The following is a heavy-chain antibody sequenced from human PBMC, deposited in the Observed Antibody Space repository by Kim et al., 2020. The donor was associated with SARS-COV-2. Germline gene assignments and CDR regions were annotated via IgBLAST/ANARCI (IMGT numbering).Heavy chain of an antibody. CDR1: GGSISSYY. J-gene: IGHJ4*02. CDR2: IYYSGST. V-gene: IGHV4-59*01. D-gene: IGHD3-22*01. Sequence: SETLSLTCTVSGGSISSYYWSWIRQPPGKGLEWIGYIYYSGSTNYNPSLKSRVTISVDTSKNQFSLKLSSVTAADTAVYYCARTGYYDSSGYYPLGSAPALDYWGQGTLVTVSS. CDR3: ARTGYYDSSGYYPLGSAPALDY.